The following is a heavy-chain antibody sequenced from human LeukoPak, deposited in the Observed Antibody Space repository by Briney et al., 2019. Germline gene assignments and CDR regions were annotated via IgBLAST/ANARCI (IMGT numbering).Heavy chain of an antibody. J-gene: IGHJ4*02. CDR1: GFTFSSYS. Sequence: PGGSLRLSCAASGFTFSSYSMNWVRQAPGKGLEWVSYISSSSSTIYYADSVKGRFTISRDNAKNSLYLQMNSLRAEDTAVYYCARDESYSSSSEGYWGQGTLVTVSS. V-gene: IGHV3-48*01. CDR3: ARDESYSSSSEGY. CDR2: ISSSSSTI. D-gene: IGHD6-6*01.